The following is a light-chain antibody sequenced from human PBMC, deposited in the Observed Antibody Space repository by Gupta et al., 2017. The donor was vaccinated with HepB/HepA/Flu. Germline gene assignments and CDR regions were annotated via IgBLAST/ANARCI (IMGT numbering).Light chain of an antibody. J-gene: IGLJ2*01. V-gene: IGLV1-51*02. CDR2: QND. CDR3: GTWDTSLNTVV. CDR1: TSNIGNNY. Sequence: QSVLTQPPSVSAAPGQTATIPSPGTTSNIGNNYVSWYQHLPGTAPQLLISQNDKRPSGIPDRFSGSKSGTSATLGITGLQTGDEADYHCGTWDTSLNTVVFGGGTKLTVL.